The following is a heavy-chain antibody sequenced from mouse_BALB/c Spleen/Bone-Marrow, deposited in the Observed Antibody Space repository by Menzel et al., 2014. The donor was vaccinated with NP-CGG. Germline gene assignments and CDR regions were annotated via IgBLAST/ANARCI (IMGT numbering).Heavy chain of an antibody. Sequence: DVQLQESGGGLVKPGGSLKLSCAASGFTFSNYAMSWVRQTPEKRLEWVATISDAGRYTYYPDSVKGRFTISRDNARNTLYLQMSSLRSEDTAFYYCVRSGGEYALDYWGQGTSVTVSS. CDR2: ISDAGRYT. CDR3: VRSGGEYALDY. J-gene: IGHJ4*01. V-gene: IGHV5-9-2*01. CDR1: GFTFSNYA.